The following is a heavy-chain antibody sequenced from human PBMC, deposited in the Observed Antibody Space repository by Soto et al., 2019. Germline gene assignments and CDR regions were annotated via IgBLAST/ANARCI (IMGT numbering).Heavy chain of an antibody. J-gene: IGHJ4*02. CDR2: IYYSGST. V-gene: IGHV4-30-4*01. Sequence: QVQLQESGPGLVKPSQTLSLTCTISGGSISSGDYYWSWIRQPPGKGLEWIGCIYYSGSTYYNTSLXSXVXIXXDTSKNQFSLKLSSVTAADTAVYYCALTGYYDVDYWGQGTLVTVSS. CDR1: GGSISSGDYY. CDR3: ALTGYYDVDY. D-gene: IGHD3-9*01.